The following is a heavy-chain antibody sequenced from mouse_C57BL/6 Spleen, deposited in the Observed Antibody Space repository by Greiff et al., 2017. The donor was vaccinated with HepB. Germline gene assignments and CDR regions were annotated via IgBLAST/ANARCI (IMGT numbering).Heavy chain of an antibody. CDR2: ISNGGGST. Sequence: DVKLVESGGGLVQPGGSLKLSCAASGFTFSDYYMYWVRQTPEKRLEWVAYISNGGGSTYYPDTVKGRFTISRDNAKNTLYLQMSRLKSEDTAMYYCARHGDSNYVGYFDVWGTGTTVTVSS. CDR1: GFTFSDYY. V-gene: IGHV5-12*01. J-gene: IGHJ1*03. D-gene: IGHD2-5*01. CDR3: ARHGDSNYVGYFDV.